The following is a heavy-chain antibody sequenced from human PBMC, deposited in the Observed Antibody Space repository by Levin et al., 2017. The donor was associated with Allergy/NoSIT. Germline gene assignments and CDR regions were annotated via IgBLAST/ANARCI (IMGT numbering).Heavy chain of an antibody. CDR2: ISYDGSNK. CDR3: AKDRAYGSGTYQYYYYYYGMDV. J-gene: IGHJ6*02. V-gene: IGHV3-30*18. CDR1: GFTFSSYG. Sequence: GESLKISCAASGFTFSSYGMHWVRQAPGKGLEWVAVISYDGSNKYYADSVKGRFTISRDNSKNTLYLQMNSLRAEDTAVYYCAKDRAYGSGTYQYYYYYYGMDVWGQGTTVTVSS. D-gene: IGHD3-10*01.